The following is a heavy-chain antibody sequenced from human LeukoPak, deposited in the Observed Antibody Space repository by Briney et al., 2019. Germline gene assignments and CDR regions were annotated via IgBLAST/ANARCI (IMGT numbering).Heavy chain of an antibody. V-gene: IGHV4-38-2*01. CDR1: GYSISSGYY. CDR2: IYHSGST. CDR3: ARAVLEYSSSVGAS. Sequence: SETLSLTCAVSGYSISSGYYWGWIRQPPGKGLEWIGSIYHSGSTYYNPSLKSRVTISVDTSKNQFSLKLSSVTAADTAVYYFARAVLEYSSSVGASWSQGTLVTVSS. J-gene: IGHJ5*02. D-gene: IGHD6-6*01.